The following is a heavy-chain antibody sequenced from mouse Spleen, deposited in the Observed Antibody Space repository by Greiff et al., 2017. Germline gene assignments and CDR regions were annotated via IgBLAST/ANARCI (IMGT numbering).Heavy chain of an antibody. D-gene: IGHD1-1*01. J-gene: IGHJ2*01. CDR1: GYSITSGYY. CDR3: AREADYYGSDY. Sequence: EVKLQESGPGLVKPSQSLSLTCSVTGYSITSGYYWNWIRQFPGNKLEWMGYISYDGSNNYNPSLKNRISITRDTSKNQFFLKLNSVTTEDTATYYCAREADYYGSDYWGQGTTLTVSS. CDR2: ISYDGSN. V-gene: IGHV3-6*01.